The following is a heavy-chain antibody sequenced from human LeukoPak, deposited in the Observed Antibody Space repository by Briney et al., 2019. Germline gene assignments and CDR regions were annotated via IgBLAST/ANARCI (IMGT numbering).Heavy chain of an antibody. V-gene: IGHV4-59*01. CDR3: AREGGDYGDYVSWFDP. Sequence: SQTLSLTCTVSGGSISSYYWSWIRQPPGKGLEWIGSTYYSGSTNYNPSLKSRVTISVDTSKNQFSLKLSSVTAADTAVYYCAREGGDYGDYVSWFDPWGQGTLVTVSS. J-gene: IGHJ5*02. CDR1: GGSISSYY. D-gene: IGHD4-17*01. CDR2: TYYSGST.